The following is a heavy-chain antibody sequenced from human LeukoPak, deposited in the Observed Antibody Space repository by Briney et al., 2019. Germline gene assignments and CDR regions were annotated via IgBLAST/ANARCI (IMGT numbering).Heavy chain of an antibody. CDR2: IYFSGGT. Sequence: SETLSLTCTVSGDSISSSNCYWGWIRQPPGKGLEWIGSIYFSGGTYYNASLKSRVTISVDTSKNQFSLKLSSVTAADTAVYYCARHTSNAYFWYSSSWYRGWFDPWGQGTLVTVSS. D-gene: IGHD6-13*01. CDR1: GDSISSSNCY. V-gene: IGHV4-39*01. J-gene: IGHJ5*02. CDR3: ARHTSNAYFWYSSSWYRGWFDP.